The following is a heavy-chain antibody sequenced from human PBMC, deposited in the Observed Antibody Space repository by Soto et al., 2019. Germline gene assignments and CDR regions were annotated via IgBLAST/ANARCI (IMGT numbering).Heavy chain of an antibody. CDR1: GFTFSSYA. CDR3: ASPDMGVVTAPYYYGMDV. J-gene: IGHJ6*02. D-gene: IGHD3-3*01. Sequence: QVQLVESGGGVVQPGRSLRLSCAASGFTFSSYAMHWVRQAPGKGLEWVAVISYDGSNKYYADSVKGRFTISGDNSKNTLYLQMNSLRAEDTAVYYCASPDMGVVTAPYYYGMDVWGQGTTVTVSS. CDR2: ISYDGSNK. V-gene: IGHV3-30-3*01.